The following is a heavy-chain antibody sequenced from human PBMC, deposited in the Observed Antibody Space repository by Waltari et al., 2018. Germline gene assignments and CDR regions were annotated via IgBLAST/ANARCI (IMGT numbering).Heavy chain of an antibody. J-gene: IGHJ5*02. CDR3: ARDLAEYSSSSWVNWFDP. D-gene: IGHD6-6*01. V-gene: IGHV4-59*01. Sequence: QVQLQESGPGLVKPSETLSLTCPVSGGSISSYYWSWIRQPPGKGLEWIGYIYYSGSTNYNPSLKSRVTISVDTSKNQFSLKLSSVTAADTAVYYCARDLAEYSSSSWVNWFDPWGQGTLVTVSS. CDR2: IYYSGST. CDR1: GGSISSYY.